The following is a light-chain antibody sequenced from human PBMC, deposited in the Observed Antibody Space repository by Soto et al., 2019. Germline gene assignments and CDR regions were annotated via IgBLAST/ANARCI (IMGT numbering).Light chain of an antibody. CDR2: KAS. V-gene: IGKV1-5*03. Sequence: DIQLTQSPSTLSGSVGERVTITCGASQTISSWLAWYQQKPGKAPKLLIYKASTLKSGVPSRFSGSGSGTEFTLTISSLQPDDFATYYCQHYNSYSEAFGQGTKV. J-gene: IGKJ1*01. CDR1: QTISSW. CDR3: QHYNSYSEA.